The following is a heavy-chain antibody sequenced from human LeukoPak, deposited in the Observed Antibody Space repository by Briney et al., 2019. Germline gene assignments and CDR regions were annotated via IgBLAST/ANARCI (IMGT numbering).Heavy chain of an antibody. J-gene: IGHJ4*02. V-gene: IGHV3-72*01. CDR3: ARGYFDY. CDR1: GFTVSSNY. CDR2: TRNKANSYTT. Sequence: PGGSLRLSCAASGFTVSSNYMTWVRQAPGKGLEWVGRTRNKANSYTTEYAASVKGRFTISRDDSKNSLYLQMNSLKTEDTAVYYCARGYFDYWGQGTLVTVSS.